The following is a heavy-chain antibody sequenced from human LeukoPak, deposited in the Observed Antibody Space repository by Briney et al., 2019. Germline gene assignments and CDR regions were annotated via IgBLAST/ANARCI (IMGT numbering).Heavy chain of an antibody. CDR3: ARSLGTARQMSNY. D-gene: IGHD6-6*01. J-gene: IGHJ4*02. CDR2: ISSSSSYI. V-gene: IGHV3-21*01. CDR1: GFTFSSYS. Sequence: GGSLRLSCAASGFTFSSYSMNWDRQAPGKGLEWVSSISSSSSYIYYADSVKGRFTISRDNAKNSLYLQMNSLRAEDTAVYYCARSLGTARQMSNYWGQGTLVTVSS.